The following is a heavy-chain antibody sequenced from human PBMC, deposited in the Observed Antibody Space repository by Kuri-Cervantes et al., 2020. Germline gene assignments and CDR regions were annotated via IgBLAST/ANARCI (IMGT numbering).Heavy chain of an antibody. Sequence: GGSLRLSCKASGYTFTGYYMHWVRQAPGQGLEWMGWINPNSGGTNYAQKFQGRVTMTRDTSISTAYMELNRLTSEDTAVYYCARVRAPDCNSARCFDGYDYWGQGTLVTVSS. V-gene: IGHV1-2*02. J-gene: IGHJ4*02. CDR2: INPNSGGT. D-gene: IGHD2/OR15-2a*01. CDR1: GYTFTGYY. CDR3: ARVRAPDCNSARCFDGYDY.